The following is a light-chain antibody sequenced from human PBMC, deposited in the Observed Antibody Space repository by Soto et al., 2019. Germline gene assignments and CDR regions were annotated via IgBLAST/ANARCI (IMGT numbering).Light chain of an antibody. CDR1: QSVSSN. Sequence: EIVMTQSPATPSVSPGERATLSCRASQSVSSNLAWYQQKPGQAPRLLIYGASTRATGIPARFSGSGSGTEFTLTISSLQSEDFAVYYCQQYNNWPRTLGQGTMVDIK. CDR3: QQYNNWPRT. J-gene: IGKJ1*01. V-gene: IGKV3-15*01. CDR2: GAS.